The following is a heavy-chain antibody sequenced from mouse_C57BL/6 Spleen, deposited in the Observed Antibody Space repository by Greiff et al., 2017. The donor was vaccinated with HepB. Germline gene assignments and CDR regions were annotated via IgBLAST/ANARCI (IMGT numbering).Heavy chain of an antibody. Sequence: QVQLQQSGAELVRPGASVKLSCKASGYTFTDYYINWVKQRPGQGLEWIARIYPGSGNTYYNEKFKGKATLTAEKSSSTAYMQLSSLTSEDSAVYFCARSEGGPGYFDYWGQGTTLTVSS. CDR3: ARSEGGPGYFDY. CDR2: IYPGSGNT. J-gene: IGHJ2*01. D-gene: IGHD1-1*02. CDR1: GYTFTDYY. V-gene: IGHV1-76*01.